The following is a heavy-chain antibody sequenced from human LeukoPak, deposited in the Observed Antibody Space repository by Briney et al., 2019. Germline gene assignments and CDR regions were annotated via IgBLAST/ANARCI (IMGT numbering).Heavy chain of an antibody. V-gene: IGHV3-30*04. CDR1: GFSFSDYA. CDR3: ARTFWDKSNGYDYFFDY. CDR2: ISFDGSAK. Sequence: PGGSLRLSCAASGFSFSDYAMHWVRQAPGNGLEWVTVISFDGSAKYYSDSVKSRFTISRDNSKNTQYLQMNSLRVEDTAVYYCARTFWDKSNGYDYFFDYWGQGSLVTVSS. D-gene: IGHD5-12*01. J-gene: IGHJ4*02.